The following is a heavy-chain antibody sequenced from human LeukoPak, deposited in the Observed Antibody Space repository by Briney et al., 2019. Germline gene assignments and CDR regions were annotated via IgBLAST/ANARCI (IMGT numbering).Heavy chain of an antibody. J-gene: IGHJ6*03. CDR2: IYYSGST. V-gene: IGHV4-39*07. Sequence: PSETLSLTCTVSGGSISSSSYYWGWIRQPPGKGLEWIGSIYYSGSTYYNPSLKSRVTISVDTSKNQFSLKLSSVTAADTAVYYCARRGRFLGSSSWFEGYYYYYMDVWGKGTTVTVSS. CDR3: ARRGRFLGSSSWFEGYYYYYMDV. D-gene: IGHD6-13*01. CDR1: GGSISSSSYY.